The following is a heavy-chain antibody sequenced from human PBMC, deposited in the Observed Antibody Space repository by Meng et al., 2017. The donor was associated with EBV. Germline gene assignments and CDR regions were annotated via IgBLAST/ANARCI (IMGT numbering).Heavy chain of an antibody. CDR1: GDHFNNFG. Sequence: QVQRVQSGAEVKKPGSSVTVSFKCSGDHFNNFGISWVRQAPGQGLEWMGDITPVFGIANYAESFQGRVTISADTSTRTAYMDLSSLRSDDTAVYYCVRDLWLRIGECVWGQGTLVTVSS. V-gene: IGHV1-69*17. CDR2: ITPVFGIA. CDR3: VRDLWLRIGECV. J-gene: IGHJ4*02. D-gene: IGHD5-12*01.